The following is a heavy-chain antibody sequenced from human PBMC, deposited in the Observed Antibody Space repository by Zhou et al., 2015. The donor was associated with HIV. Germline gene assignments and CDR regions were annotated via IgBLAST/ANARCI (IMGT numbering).Heavy chain of an antibody. D-gene: IGHD1-14*01. CDR3: ARDMTRTSLGTFDI. V-gene: IGHV1-46*01. J-gene: IGHJ3*02. Sequence: QVQLVQSGAEVKKPGASVQVSCKASGYIFTSYYIHWVRQAPGQGLEWMGIINPSGGSTGYTQKFQGRVAMTRDTSTDTVYMELSSLKSEDTAVYYCARDMTRTSLGTFDIWGQGTMVTVSS. CDR1: GYIFTSYY. CDR2: INPSGGST.